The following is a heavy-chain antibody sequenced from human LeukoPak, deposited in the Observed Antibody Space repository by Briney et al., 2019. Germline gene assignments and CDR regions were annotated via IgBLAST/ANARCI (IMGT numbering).Heavy chain of an antibody. V-gene: IGHV3-21*01. Sequence: GGSLRLSCAASGYPFSSFSMIWVRQAPGKGLEWVSSINSRSTYIYYADSVRGRFTISRDNAKNSLYLQMNSLRAEDTAVYYCARVPSDIVVVEPATPDFWGQGTLVTVSS. J-gene: IGHJ4*02. CDR3: ARVPSDIVVVEPATPDF. CDR1: GYPFSSFS. D-gene: IGHD2-15*01. CDR2: INSRSTYI.